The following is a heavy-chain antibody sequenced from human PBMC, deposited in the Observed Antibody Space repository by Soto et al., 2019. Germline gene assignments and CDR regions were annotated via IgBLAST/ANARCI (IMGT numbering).Heavy chain of an antibody. CDR1: GYSFTSYG. Sequence: KKSRASVKVSCKASGYSFTSYGISWVRQAPGQGLEWMAWISAKSGNTNYAQSFQGRVTLTTDTSTNTAYMELRSLRSDDTAVYYCVRASYDVFIGYYILWGQGTLVTVSS. CDR2: ISAKSGNT. J-gene: IGHJ4*02. D-gene: IGHD3-9*01. CDR3: VRASYDVFIGYYIL. V-gene: IGHV1-18*01.